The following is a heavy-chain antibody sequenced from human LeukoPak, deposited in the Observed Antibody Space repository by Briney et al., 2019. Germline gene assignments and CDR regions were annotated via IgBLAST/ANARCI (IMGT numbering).Heavy chain of an antibody. Sequence: GGSLRLSCAASGFTFSSYGMHWVRQAPGKGLEWVAVISYDGSNKYYADTVKGRFTISRDNAKNTLYLQMNSLRAEDTAVYYCARVDYGSGSYPRDYWGQGTLVTVSS. V-gene: IGHV3-30*03. CDR3: ARVDYGSGSYPRDY. CDR2: ISYDGSNK. D-gene: IGHD3-10*01. J-gene: IGHJ4*02. CDR1: GFTFSSYG.